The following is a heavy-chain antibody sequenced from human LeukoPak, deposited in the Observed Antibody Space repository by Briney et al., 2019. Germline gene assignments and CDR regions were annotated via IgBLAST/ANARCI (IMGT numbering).Heavy chain of an antibody. J-gene: IGHJ5*02. CDR3: ARYSSGWSSGGDSLDRNWFDP. D-gene: IGHD6-19*01. CDR2: TYYRSKWYN. Sequence: SQTLSLTCATSGDSVSSNSAAWNWIRQSPSRGLEWLGRTYYRSKWYNDYAVSVKSRITINPDTSKNQFSLQLNSVTPEDTAVYYCARYSSGWSSGGDSLDRNWFDPWGQGTLVTVSS. V-gene: IGHV6-1*01. CDR1: GDSVSSNSAA.